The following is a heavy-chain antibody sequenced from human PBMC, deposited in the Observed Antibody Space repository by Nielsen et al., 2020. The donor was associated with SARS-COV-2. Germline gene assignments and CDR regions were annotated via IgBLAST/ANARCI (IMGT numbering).Heavy chain of an antibody. CDR2: IYYSGST. D-gene: IGHD3-10*01. V-gene: IGHV4-59*08. J-gene: IGHJ4*02. Sequence: RQAPGKGLEWIGYIYYSGSTNYNPSLKSRVTISVDTSKNQFSLKLGSVTAADTAVYYCARSPVGRLLWFGVHEYYFDYWGQGTLVTVSS. CDR3: ARSPVGRLLWFGVHEYYFDY.